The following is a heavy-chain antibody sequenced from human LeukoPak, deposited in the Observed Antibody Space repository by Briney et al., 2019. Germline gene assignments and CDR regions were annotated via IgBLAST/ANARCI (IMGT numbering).Heavy chain of an antibody. V-gene: IGHV3-48*03. J-gene: IGHJ3*01. D-gene: IGHD4-23*01. CDR3: AIHDYHSNSDAFDV. CDR1: GFTFSSRE. Sequence: TGGSLRLSYSAPGFTFSSRELSWVRQAPTKGLEWGSYISRSGSITYNADSVKGRFTISRDSAKNSLYLQMNSLRAEDTAVYYCAIHDYHSNSDAFDVWGQGTMVAVSS. CDR2: ISRSGSIT.